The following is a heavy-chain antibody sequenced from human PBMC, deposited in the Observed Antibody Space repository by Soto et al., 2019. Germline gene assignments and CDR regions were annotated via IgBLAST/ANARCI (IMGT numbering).Heavy chain of an antibody. J-gene: IGHJ5*02. D-gene: IGHD1-26*01. CDR1: GGSISSTFYY. V-gene: IGHV4-39*01. Sequence: SETLSLTCSLSGGSISSTFYYWGWIRQPPGKGLEWIGSIYYSGTTFYNASLKGRVTISVDTSKNQFSLRLTSVTATDTAVYFCARQKWEQPKWFVPWGQGTLVTVSS. CDR2: IYYSGTT. CDR3: ARQKWEQPKWFVP.